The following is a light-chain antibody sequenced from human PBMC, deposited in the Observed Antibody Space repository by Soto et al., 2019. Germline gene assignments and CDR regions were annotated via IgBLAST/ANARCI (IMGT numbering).Light chain of an antibody. CDR1: QSVSLS. CDR2: GAS. CDR3: QQYHIWPSWT. V-gene: IGKV3-15*01. J-gene: IGKJ1*01. Sequence: EIVLTQTPATLSVSLGDSATLSCRAGQSVSLSLAWYQMRPGQPPRLLIYGASTRATDIPARFRGTGSGTDFTLTISSLQSEDFAVYFCQQYHIWPSWTFGQGTKVAIK.